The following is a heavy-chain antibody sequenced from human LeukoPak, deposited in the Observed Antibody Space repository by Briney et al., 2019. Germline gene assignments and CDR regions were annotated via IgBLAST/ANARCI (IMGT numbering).Heavy chain of an antibody. CDR1: GFTFSSYS. CDR3: ARERVVAAAVPFDY. Sequence: GGSLRLSCAASGFTFSSYSMNWVRQAPGKGLEWVSSISSSSIYIYYADSVKGRFTISRDNAKNSLYLQMNSLRAEDTAVYYCARERVVAAAVPFDYWGQGTLVTVSS. J-gene: IGHJ4*02. D-gene: IGHD6-13*01. V-gene: IGHV3-21*01. CDR2: ISSSSIYI.